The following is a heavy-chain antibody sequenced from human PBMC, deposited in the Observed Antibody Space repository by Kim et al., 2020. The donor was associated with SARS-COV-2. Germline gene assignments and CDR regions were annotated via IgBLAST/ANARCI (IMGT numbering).Heavy chain of an antibody. CDR1: GYTFTSYA. J-gene: IGHJ4*02. Sequence: ASVKVSCKASGYTFTSYAMHWLRQAPGQRLEWMGWINAGNGNTKYSQKFQGRVTITRDTSASTAYMELSSLRSEDTAVYYCAREEEYYDSSGYYNYWGQGTLVTVSS. CDR2: INAGNGNT. CDR3: AREEEYYDSSGYYNY. V-gene: IGHV1-3*01. D-gene: IGHD3-22*01.